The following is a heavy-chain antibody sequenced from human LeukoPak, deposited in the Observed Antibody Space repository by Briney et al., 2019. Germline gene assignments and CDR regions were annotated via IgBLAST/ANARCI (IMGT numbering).Heavy chain of an antibody. Sequence: GGSLRLSCAASGFTFSSYCMSWVRQAPGKGLEWVANIKQDGSEKYYVDSGKGRFTISRDNAKNSLYLQMNSLRAEDTAVYYCAREYGDYLYYYGMDVWGQGTTVTVSS. CDR1: GFTFSSYC. D-gene: IGHD4-17*01. CDR3: AREYGDYLYYYGMDV. CDR2: IKQDGSEK. V-gene: IGHV3-7*01. J-gene: IGHJ6*02.